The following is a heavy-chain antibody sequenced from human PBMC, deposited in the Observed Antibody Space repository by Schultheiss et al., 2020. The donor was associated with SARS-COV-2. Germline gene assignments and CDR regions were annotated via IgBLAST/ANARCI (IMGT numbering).Heavy chain of an antibody. V-gene: IGHV3-30-3*01. J-gene: IGHJ3*02. CDR3: ARAVGLGVWFDRDAFDI. D-gene: IGHD3-10*01. Sequence: GGSLRLSCAASGFSFSSYAMHWVRQAPGKGLEWVAVISYDGSNKYYADSVKGRFTISRDNSNNTLYLQMNSLRAEDTAVYYCARAVGLGVWFDRDAFDIWGQGTMVTVSS. CDR2: ISYDGSNK. CDR1: GFSFSSYA.